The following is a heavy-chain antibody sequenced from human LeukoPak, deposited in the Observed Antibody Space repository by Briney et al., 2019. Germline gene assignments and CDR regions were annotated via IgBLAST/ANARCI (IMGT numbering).Heavy chain of an antibody. CDR3: AREQGMVRGSWFDP. D-gene: IGHD3-10*01. V-gene: IGHV3-43*01. J-gene: IGHJ5*02. CDR1: GFGLDGYT. CDR2: INWNGDET. Sequence: PGGSLRLSCAASGFGLDGYTMHWVRQFPGKGLEWVSLINWNGDETYYSDSVKGRFTISRDNSKNSLYLQMNSLRAEDTALYYCAREQGMVRGSWFDPWGQGTLVTVSS.